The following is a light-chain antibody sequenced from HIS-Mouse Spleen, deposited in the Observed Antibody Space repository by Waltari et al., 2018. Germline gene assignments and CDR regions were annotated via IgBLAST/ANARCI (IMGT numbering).Light chain of an antibody. V-gene: IGKV1-9*01. Sequence: DSQLTQSPSFLSASVGDRVTITCRASQGISSYLAWYQQKPGKAPKLLSYAASTWQSGVPSRFSGSGSGTEFTLTISSLQPEDFATYYCQQLNSYPPTFGQGTKVEIK. CDR1: QGISSY. CDR3: QQLNSYPPT. J-gene: IGKJ1*01. CDR2: AAS.